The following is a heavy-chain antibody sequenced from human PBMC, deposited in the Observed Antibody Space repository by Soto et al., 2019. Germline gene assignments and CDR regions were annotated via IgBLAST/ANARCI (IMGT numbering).Heavy chain of an antibody. CDR1: GFTFSSYG. V-gene: IGHV3-33*01. CDR3: ARATGRWLQLIFDY. Sequence: QVQLVESGGGVVQPGRSLRLSCAASGFTFSSYGMNWVRQAPGKGLEWVAVIWYDGSNKYYADSVKGRFTISRDNSKNTLYLQMNSLRAEDMAVYYCARATGRWLQLIFDYWGQGTLVTVSS. D-gene: IGHD5-12*01. CDR2: IWYDGSNK. J-gene: IGHJ4*02.